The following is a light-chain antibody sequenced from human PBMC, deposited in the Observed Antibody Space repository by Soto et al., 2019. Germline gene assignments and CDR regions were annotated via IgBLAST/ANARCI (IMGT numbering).Light chain of an antibody. V-gene: IGKV2-30*02. CDR3: MQGTHWPPST. CDR1: QSLLHSDGYTS. Sequence: AVMTQSPLSLPVTLGQPASISCGSSQSLLHSDGYTSLNWFQQRPGQSPRRLIYKVSNRDSGVPDRFSGSGSGTDFTLKISRVEAEDVGVYYCMQGTHWPPSTFGQGTKVDIK. CDR2: KVS. J-gene: IGKJ1*01.